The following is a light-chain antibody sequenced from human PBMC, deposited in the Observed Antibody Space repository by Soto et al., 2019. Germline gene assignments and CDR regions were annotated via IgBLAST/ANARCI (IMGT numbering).Light chain of an antibody. CDR2: GAF. V-gene: IGKV3-15*01. J-gene: IGKJ1*01. CDR3: QQYNDWTLT. CDR1: QSVRSN. Sequence: EIVMTQSPVTLSVSPGERATLSCRASQSVRSNLAWYQQKPGQAPSLLIYGAFTRATGIPTRLSGTGSGTEFTLTISSLQSEDFALYYCQQYNDWTLTFGQGTKVDIX.